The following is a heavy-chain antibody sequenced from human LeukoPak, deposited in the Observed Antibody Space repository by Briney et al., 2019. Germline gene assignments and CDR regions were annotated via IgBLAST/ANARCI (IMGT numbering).Heavy chain of an antibody. CDR1: GFTVSTIY. CDR2: IYHSEST. V-gene: IGHV3-53*01. J-gene: IGHJ4*02. Sequence: GGSLRLSCAASGFTVSTIYMSWVRQAPGKGLEWISAIYHSESTSYADSVKGRFTISRDNSKNTLFLQMNSLRAEDTAVYYCVASTYSQRNYFDVWGQGTLVTVSS. CDR3: VASTYSQRNYFDV. D-gene: IGHD6-19*01.